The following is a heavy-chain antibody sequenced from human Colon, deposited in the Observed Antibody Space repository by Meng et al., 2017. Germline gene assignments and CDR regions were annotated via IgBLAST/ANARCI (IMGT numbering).Heavy chain of an antibody. CDR2: IYHSGST. CDR1: GGSISSGGYS. V-gene: IGHV4-30-2*01. J-gene: IGHJ4*02. D-gene: IGHD3-10*01. Sequence: QLQLQESGSGLVKPSPTLSLTCAVSGGSISSGGYSWSWIRQPPGKGLEWIGYIYHSGSTYYNPSLKSRVTISVDRSKNQFSLKLSSVTAADTAVYYCARVGYYGSGSHFDYWGQGTLVTVSS. CDR3: ARVGYYGSGSHFDY.